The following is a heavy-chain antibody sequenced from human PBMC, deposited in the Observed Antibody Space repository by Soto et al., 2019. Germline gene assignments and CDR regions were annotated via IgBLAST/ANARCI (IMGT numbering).Heavy chain of an antibody. D-gene: IGHD1-7*01. J-gene: IGHJ4*02. CDR1: GYRFTHYW. V-gene: IGHV5-51*01. Sequence: GESLKISCEASGYRFTHYWIGWVRQVPEKGLEWMGIIYPDDSDTRYSPSFEGQVTISVDKSITTAYLHWSSLKASDSAMYYCARGPPLGGNSMSDRLYWGLGTLVTVSS. CDR2: IYPDDSDT. CDR3: ARGPPLGGNSMSDRLY.